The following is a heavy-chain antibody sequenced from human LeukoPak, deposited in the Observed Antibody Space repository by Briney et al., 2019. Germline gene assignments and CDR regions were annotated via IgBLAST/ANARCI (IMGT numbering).Heavy chain of an antibody. J-gene: IGHJ5*02. V-gene: IGHV5-51*01. CDR1: GYSFTSYW. Sequence: GESLKISCKGSGYSFTSYWIGWVRQMPGKGLEWMGIIYPGDSDTRYSPSFQGQVTISADKSNSTAYLQWSSLKASDTAMYYCARHPPYYYGSGSYLGWFDPWGQGTLVTVSS. D-gene: IGHD3-10*01. CDR2: IYPGDSDT. CDR3: ARHPPYYYGSGSYLGWFDP.